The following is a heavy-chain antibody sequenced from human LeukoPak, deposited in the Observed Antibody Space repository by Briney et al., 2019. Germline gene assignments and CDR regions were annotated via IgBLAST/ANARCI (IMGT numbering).Heavy chain of an antibody. CDR2: MNPNSGNT. J-gene: IGHJ5*02. Sequence: APVKVSCKASGYTFTSYDINWVRQATGQGLEWMGWMNPNSGNTGYAQKFQGRVTMTRDTSISTAYMELSSLRSEDTAVYFCARARSVRTYNWFDPWGQGTLVTVSS. CDR3: ARARSVRTYNWFDP. V-gene: IGHV1-8*01. CDR1: GYTFTSYD. D-gene: IGHD3-3*01.